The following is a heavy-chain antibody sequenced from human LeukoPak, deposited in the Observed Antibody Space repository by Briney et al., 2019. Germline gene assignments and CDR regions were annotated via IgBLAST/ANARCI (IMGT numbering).Heavy chain of an antibody. J-gene: IGHJ4*02. CDR2: IWYDGSNK. Sequence: TLSLTCAVSGGSISSSNWWSWVRQAPGKGLEWVAVIWYDGSNKYYADSVKGRFTISRDNSKNTLYLQMNSLRAEDTAVYYCARDPAMTYYFDYWGQGTLVTVSS. V-gene: IGHV3-33*08. CDR3: ARDPAMTYYFDY. CDR1: GGSISSSNW.